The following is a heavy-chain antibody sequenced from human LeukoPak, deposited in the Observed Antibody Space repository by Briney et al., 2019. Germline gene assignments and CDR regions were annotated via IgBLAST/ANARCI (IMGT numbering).Heavy chain of an antibody. J-gene: IGHJ4*02. CDR1: GFTVSSNS. CDR3: ARRAGAYSHPYDY. CDR2: IYSDNT. D-gene: IGHD4/OR15-4a*01. V-gene: IGHV3-53*01. Sequence: GGPLRLSCTVSGFTVSSNSMSWVRQAPGKGLEWVSFIYSDNTHYSDSVKGRFTISRDNSKNALYLQMNSLRAEDTAVYYCARRAGAYSHPYDYWGQGTLVTVSS.